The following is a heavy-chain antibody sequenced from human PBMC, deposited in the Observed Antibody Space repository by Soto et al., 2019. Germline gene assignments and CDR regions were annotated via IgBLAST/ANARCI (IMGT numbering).Heavy chain of an antibody. CDR3: ARQLYLIVATTAIDY. J-gene: IGHJ4*02. Sequence: SGGSLRLSCAASGFTFSSYAMHWVRQAPGKGLEWVAVISYDGSNKYYADSVKGRFTISRDNSKNTLYLQMNSLRAEDTAVYYCARQLYLIVATTAIDYWGQGTLVTVSS. CDR2: ISYDGSNK. CDR1: GFTFSSYA. D-gene: IGHD5-12*01. V-gene: IGHV3-30-3*01.